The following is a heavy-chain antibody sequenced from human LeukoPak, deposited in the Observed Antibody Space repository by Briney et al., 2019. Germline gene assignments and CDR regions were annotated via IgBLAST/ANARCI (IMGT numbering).Heavy chain of an antibody. J-gene: IGHJ4*02. Sequence: GGSLRLSCAASGFTFSSYWMHWVRQAPGKGLVWVSRINSDGSSTNYADSVKGRFTISRDSSKNTLYLQLNSLRAEDTAVYYCARDPHSGWYFDYWGQGTLVTVSS. CDR3: ARDPHSGWYFDY. CDR1: GFTFSSYW. D-gene: IGHD5-12*01. CDR2: INSDGSST. V-gene: IGHV3-74*01.